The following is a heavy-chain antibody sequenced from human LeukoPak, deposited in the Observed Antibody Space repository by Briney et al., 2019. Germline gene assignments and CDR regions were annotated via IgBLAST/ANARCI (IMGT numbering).Heavy chain of an antibody. D-gene: IGHD5-24*01. CDR2: ISTSSSYI. CDR3: AREFVEMATTFDY. V-gene: IGHV3-21*01. J-gene: IGHJ4*02. CDR1: GFTFSNYN. Sequence: GGSLRLSCAASGFTFSNYNMNWVRQAPGKGLEWVSSISTSSSYIYYADSVKGRFTISRDNAKKSLYLQMNSLRAEDTAVYYCAREFVEMATTFDYWGQGTLATVSS.